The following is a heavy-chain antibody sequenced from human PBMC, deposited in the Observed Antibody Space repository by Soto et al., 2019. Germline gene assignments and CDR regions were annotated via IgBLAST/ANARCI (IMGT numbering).Heavy chain of an antibody. D-gene: IGHD4-4*01. V-gene: IGHV1-46*01. CDR2: INPSGGST. Sequence: QVQLVQSGAEVKKPGASVKVSCKASGYTFTSYYMHWVRQAPGQGLEWMGIINPSGGSTSYAQKFQGRVTMTRDTSTSTVYMELSSLRSEDTAVYYCARETLYSNYVFQFYYYGMDVWGQGTTVTVSS. CDR3: ARETLYSNYVFQFYYYGMDV. CDR1: GYTFTSYY. J-gene: IGHJ6*02.